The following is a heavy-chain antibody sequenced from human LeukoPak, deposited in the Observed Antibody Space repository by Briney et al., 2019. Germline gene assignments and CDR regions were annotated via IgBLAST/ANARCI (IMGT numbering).Heavy chain of an antibody. CDR1: GFTVSNAW. CDR2: IKSKTDGETT. J-gene: IGHJ4*02. Sequence: GGSLRLSCAASGFTVSNAWMSWVRQAPGKGLEWVGRIKSKTDGETTDYAAPAQGRLPISSDDSETTMFLPMISLQGEDTAVYYCTTDGGLAAVNTMGYWGQGTLVTVSS. V-gene: IGHV3-15*01. D-gene: IGHD4-17*01. CDR3: TTDGGLAAVNTMGY.